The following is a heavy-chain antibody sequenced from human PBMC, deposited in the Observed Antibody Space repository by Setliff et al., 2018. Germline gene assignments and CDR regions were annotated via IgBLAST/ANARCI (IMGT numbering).Heavy chain of an antibody. Sequence: SETLSLTCTVSGGSISSHYWSWIRQPPGKGLEWIGSIYYSGSTNYNPSLKSRVTISVDTPKNQFSLKLSSVTAADTAVYYCAGRRLDYGGNLGAFDIWGQGTMVTVSS. V-gene: IGHV4-59*11. D-gene: IGHD4-17*01. CDR1: GGSISSHY. CDR3: AGRRLDYGGNLGAFDI. CDR2: IYYSGST. J-gene: IGHJ3*02.